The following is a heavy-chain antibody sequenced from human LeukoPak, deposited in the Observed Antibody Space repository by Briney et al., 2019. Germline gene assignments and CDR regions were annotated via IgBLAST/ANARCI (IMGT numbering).Heavy chain of an antibody. V-gene: IGHV4-39*01. CDR1: GGSISSSSYY. CDR3: ANQRENYDLWSGYLDYYYMDV. CDR2: IYYSGIT. D-gene: IGHD3-3*01. Sequence: SETLSLXCTVSGGSISSSSYYWVWIRQPPGKGLEWIGSIYYSGITYYNPSLKSRVTISVDTSKNQFSLKLSSVTAADTAVYYCANQRENYDLWSGYLDYYYMDVWGKGTTVTVSS. J-gene: IGHJ6*03.